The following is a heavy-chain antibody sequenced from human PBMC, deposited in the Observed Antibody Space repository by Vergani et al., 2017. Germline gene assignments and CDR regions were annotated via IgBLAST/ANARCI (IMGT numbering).Heavy chain of an antibody. D-gene: IGHD3-10*01. CDR2: IYHSGST. J-gene: IGHJ6*02. CDR3: ARLADYYGSGRI. Sequence: QVQLQESGPGLVKPSETLSLTCAVSGYSISSGYYWGWIRQPPGKGLEWIGSIYHSGSTYYNPSLKSRVTISVDTSKNQFSLKLSSVTAADTAVYYCARLADYYGSGRIWGQGTTVTVSS. CDR1: GYSISSGYY. V-gene: IGHV4-38-2*01.